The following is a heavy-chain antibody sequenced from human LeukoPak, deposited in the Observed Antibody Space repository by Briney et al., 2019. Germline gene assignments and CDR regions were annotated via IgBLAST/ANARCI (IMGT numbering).Heavy chain of an antibody. Sequence: TGGSLRLSCAASGFTFSSYSMNWVRQAPGKGLEWVSSISSSSSYIYYADSVKGRFTISRDNAKNSLYLQMNSLRAEDTAVYYCARDWGSGYSSSWYDYWGQGTLVTVSS. J-gene: IGHJ4*02. CDR3: ARDWGSGYSSSWYDY. V-gene: IGHV3-21*01. CDR1: GFTFSSYS. CDR2: ISSSSSYI. D-gene: IGHD6-13*01.